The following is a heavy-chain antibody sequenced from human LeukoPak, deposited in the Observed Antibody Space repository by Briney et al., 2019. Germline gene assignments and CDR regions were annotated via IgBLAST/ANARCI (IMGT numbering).Heavy chain of an antibody. CDR2: ISGSGGST. J-gene: IGHJ6*02. V-gene: IGHV3-23*01. D-gene: IGHD3-3*01. CDR3: ARDITYDFWSGYYTQGYGMDV. Sequence: GGSLRLSCAASGFTFSSYAMSWVRQAPGKGLEWVSAISGSGGSTYYADSVKGRFTISRDNAKNSLYLQMNSLRAEDTAVYYCARDITYDFWSGYYTQGYGMDVWGQGTTVTVSS. CDR1: GFTFSSYA.